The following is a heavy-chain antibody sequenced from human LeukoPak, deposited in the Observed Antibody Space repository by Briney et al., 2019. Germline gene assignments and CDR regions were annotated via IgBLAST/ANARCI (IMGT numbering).Heavy chain of an antibody. D-gene: IGHD3-10*01. J-gene: IGHJ4*02. V-gene: IGHV3-30*04. CDR3: ARERIRGEDY. CDR2: ISYDGSNK. CDR1: GFTFSSYA. Sequence: PGRSLRLSCAASGFTFSSYAMHWVRQAPGKGLEWVAVISYDGSNKYYADSVKGRFTISRDNSKNTLYLQMNSLRAEDTAAYYCARERIRGEDYWGQGALVTVSS.